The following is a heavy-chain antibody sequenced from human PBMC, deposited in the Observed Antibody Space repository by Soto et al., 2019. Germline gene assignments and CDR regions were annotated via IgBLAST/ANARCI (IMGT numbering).Heavy chain of an antibody. Sequence: SPTQLNPTQTRALTCTFSGLSLTSSGVGVGWIRQPPGKALEWLGIIYWDEDKRYSPSLKSRLTITKDTSKNQVVHKMTYMDPVDTATYYCGHSGGYRIIDYWGQGILVTVSS. D-gene: IGHD2-15*01. J-gene: IGHJ4*01. CDR2: IYWDEDK. CDR1: GLSLTSSGVG. CDR3: GHSGGYRIIDY. V-gene: IGHV2-5*02.